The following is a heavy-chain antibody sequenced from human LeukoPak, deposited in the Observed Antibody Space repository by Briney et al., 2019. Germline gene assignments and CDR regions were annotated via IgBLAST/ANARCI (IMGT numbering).Heavy chain of an antibody. J-gene: IGHJ3*02. CDR2: ISSSSSYI. CDR3: AREYCSGGSCYSDAFDI. V-gene: IGHV3-21*01. D-gene: IGHD2-15*01. Sequence: GGSLRLSCVASGFKFDDYGMSWVRQPPGKGLEWVSSISSSSSYIYYADSVKGRFTISRDNAKNSLYLQMNSLRAEDTAVYYCAREYCSGGSCYSDAFDIWGQGTMVTVSS. CDR1: GFKFDDYG.